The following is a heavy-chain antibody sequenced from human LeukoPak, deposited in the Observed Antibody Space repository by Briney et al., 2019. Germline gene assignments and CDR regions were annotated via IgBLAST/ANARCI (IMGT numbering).Heavy chain of an antibody. CDR3: ARAYNYYDSSGYYLGYYFDY. D-gene: IGHD3-22*01. Sequence: ASVKVSCKASGYXFTSYAMHWVRQAPGQRLEWMGWSNAGNGNTKYSQEFQGRVTITRDTSASTAYMELSSLRSEDMAVYYCARAYNYYDSSGYYLGYYFDYWGQGTLVTVSS. CDR1: GYXFTSYA. J-gene: IGHJ4*02. CDR2: SNAGNGNT. V-gene: IGHV1-3*02.